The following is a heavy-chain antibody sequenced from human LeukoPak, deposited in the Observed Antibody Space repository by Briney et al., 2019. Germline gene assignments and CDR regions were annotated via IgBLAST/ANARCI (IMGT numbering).Heavy chain of an antibody. J-gene: IGHJ4*02. D-gene: IGHD3-3*01. CDR2: IYTSGST. V-gene: IGHV4-4*07. CDR1: GGSISSYY. CDR3: ASSDFWSGYYTRFDY. Sequence: PSETLSLTCTVSGGSISSYYWSWIRQPAGKGLEWIGRIYTSGSTNYNPSLKSRVTISVDTSKNQFSLKLSSVTAADTAVYYCASSDFWSGYYTRFDYWGQGTLVTVSS.